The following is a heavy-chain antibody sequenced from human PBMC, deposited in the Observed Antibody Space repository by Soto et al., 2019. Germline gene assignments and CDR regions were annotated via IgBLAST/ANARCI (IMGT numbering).Heavy chain of an antibody. Sequence: QAQLVQSGTEVQKPGASVKVSCKASGYIFTSYSIHWVRQAPGQRLEWMGWINTDNGDTKYSQKCQGRVTISRDTSASTAYMELSSLRSEDTADYYCAREPYSNESWFDPWCQGTLVTVSS. J-gene: IGHJ5*02. V-gene: IGHV1-3*04. CDR1: GYIFTSYS. CDR3: AREPYSNESWFDP. D-gene: IGHD4-4*01. CDR2: INTDNGDT.